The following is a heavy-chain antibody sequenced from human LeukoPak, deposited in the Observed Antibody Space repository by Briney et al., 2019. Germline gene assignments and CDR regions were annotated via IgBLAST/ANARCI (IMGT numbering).Heavy chain of an antibody. CDR2: ISSSSSYI. D-gene: IGHD4-17*01. J-gene: IGHJ2*01. CDR1: GFTFSSCE. Sequence: GGSLRLSCAASGFTFSSCEMNWVRQAPGKGLEWVSSISSSSSYIYYADSVKGRFTISRDNAKNSLYLQMNSLRAEDTAVYYCARGGNGDYWYFDLWGRGTLVTVSS. CDR3: ARGGNGDYWYFDL. V-gene: IGHV3-21*01.